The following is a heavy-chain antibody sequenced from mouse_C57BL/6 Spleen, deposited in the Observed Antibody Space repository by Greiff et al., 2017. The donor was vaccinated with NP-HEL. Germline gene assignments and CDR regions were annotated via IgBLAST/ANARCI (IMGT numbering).Heavy chain of an antibody. CDR1: GYTFTDYE. Sequence: VKLVESGAELVRPGASVTLSCKASGYTFTDYEMHWVKQTPVHGLEWIGAIDPETGGTAYNQKFKGKAILTADKSSSTAYMELRSLTSEDSAVYYCTRSLLGDYWGQGTTLTVSS. J-gene: IGHJ2*01. CDR2: IDPETGGT. CDR3: TRSLLGDY. V-gene: IGHV1-15*01. D-gene: IGHD2-10*01.